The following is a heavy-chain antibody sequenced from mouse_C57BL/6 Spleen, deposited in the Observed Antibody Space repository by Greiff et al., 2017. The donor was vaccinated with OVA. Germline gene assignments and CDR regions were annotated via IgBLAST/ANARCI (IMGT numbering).Heavy chain of an antibody. CDR3: TRWDGSSSWYFDV. V-gene: IGHV1-15*01. CDR1: GYTFTDYE. D-gene: IGHD1-1*01. J-gene: IGHJ1*03. CDR2: IDPETGGT. Sequence: QVQLQQSGAELVRPGASVTLSCKASGYTFTDYEMHWVKQTPVHGLEWIGAIDPETGGTAYNQKFKGKAILTADKSTSTAYMELRSLTSEDSAVDYCTRWDGSSSWYFDVWGTGTTVTVSS.